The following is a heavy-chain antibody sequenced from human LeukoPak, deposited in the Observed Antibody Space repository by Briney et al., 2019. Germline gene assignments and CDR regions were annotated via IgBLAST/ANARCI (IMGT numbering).Heavy chain of an antibody. J-gene: IGHJ4*02. CDR3: ARGIAARQRERVKFDY. CDR1: GVSFSGYY. CDR2: INHSGST. D-gene: IGHD6-6*01. Sequence: SETLSLTCAVYGVSFSGYYWSWIRQPPGKGLEWLGEINHSGSTNYNPSLKSRVTISVDTSKNQFSLKLSSVTAADTAVYYCARGIAARQRERVKFDYWGQGTLVTVSS. V-gene: IGHV4-34*01.